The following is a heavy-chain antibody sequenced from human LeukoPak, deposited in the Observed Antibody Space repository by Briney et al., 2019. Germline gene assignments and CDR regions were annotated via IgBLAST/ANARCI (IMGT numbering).Heavy chain of an antibody. V-gene: IGHV4-59*01. D-gene: IGHD5-12*01. Sequence: SETLSLTCTVSGGSISSYYWNWIRQPPGKGLEWIGYIYYSGSTNYNPSLKSRVTTSVDTSKNQFSLKLSSVTAADTAVYYCARNRGGYGFFDYWGQGTLVTVSS. CDR3: ARNRGGYGFFDY. J-gene: IGHJ4*02. CDR1: GGSISSYY. CDR2: IYYSGST.